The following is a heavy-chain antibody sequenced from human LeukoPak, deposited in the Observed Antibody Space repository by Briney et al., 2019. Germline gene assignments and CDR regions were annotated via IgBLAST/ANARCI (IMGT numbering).Heavy chain of an antibody. D-gene: IGHD3-22*01. CDR2: INPSSGDT. Sequence: GASVKVSCKASGYTFTGYYMHWVRQAPGQGLEWMGWINPSSGDTIYAQKFQGRVTMTENSSTDTAYMELSSLRSEDTAVYYCATPLDISGYYYQLDYWGQGTLVTVSS. CDR3: ATPLDISGYYYQLDY. J-gene: IGHJ4*02. V-gene: IGHV1-2*02. CDR1: GYTFTGYY.